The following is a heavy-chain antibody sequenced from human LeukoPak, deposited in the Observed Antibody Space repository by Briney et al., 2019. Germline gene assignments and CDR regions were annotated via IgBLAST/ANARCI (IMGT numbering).Heavy chain of an antibody. D-gene: IGHD3-9*01. CDR2: IYHSGST. V-gene: IGHV4-38-2*02. J-gene: IGHJ5*02. Sequence: SETLSLTCTVSGYSISNGYYWGWIRQPPGKGLEWIGSIYHSGSTYYNPSLKSRVTISVDTSKNQFPLKLSSVTAADTAVYYCARVWYYDILTGLRVGWFDPWGQGTLVTVSS. CDR1: GYSISNGYY. CDR3: ARVWYYDILTGLRVGWFDP.